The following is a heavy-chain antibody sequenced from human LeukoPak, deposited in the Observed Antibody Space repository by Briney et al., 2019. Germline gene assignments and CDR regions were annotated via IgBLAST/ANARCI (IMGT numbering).Heavy chain of an antibody. CDR1: GYTFTSYD. J-gene: IGHJ6*03. Sequence: ASVKVSCKASGYTFTSYDINWVRQATGQGLEWMGWMNPNSGNTGYAQKFQGRVTMTRNTSISTAYMELSSLRSEDTAVYYCARGPLRAYDILTGHCYYYYMDVWGKGTTVTISS. CDR3: ARGPLRAYDILTGHCYYYYMDV. CDR2: MNPNSGNT. D-gene: IGHD3-9*01. V-gene: IGHV1-8*01.